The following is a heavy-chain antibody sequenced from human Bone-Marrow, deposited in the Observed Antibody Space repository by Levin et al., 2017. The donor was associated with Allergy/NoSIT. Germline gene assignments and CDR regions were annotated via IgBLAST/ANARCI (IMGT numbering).Heavy chain of an antibody. CDR2: ISGSGGST. CDR3: AKFTGITIFRGPRALDY. CDR1: GFTFSSYA. V-gene: IGHV3-23*01. Sequence: PGGSLRLSCAASGFTFSSYAMSWVRQAPGKGLEWVSAISGSGGSTYYADSVKGRFTISRDNSKNTLYLQMNSLRAEDTAVYYCAKFTGITIFRGPRALDYWGQGTLVTVSS. J-gene: IGHJ4*02. D-gene: IGHD3-9*01.